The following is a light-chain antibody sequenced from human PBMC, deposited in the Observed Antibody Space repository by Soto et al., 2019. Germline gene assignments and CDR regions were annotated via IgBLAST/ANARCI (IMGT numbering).Light chain of an antibody. CDR3: SSPYTSSSTVV. CDR1: SSDVGGYNY. V-gene: IGLV2-14*01. J-gene: IGLJ2*01. Sequence: QSALTQPASVSGSPGQSITISCTGTSSDVGGYNYVSWYQQHPGKAPKVMIYDVSNRPSGVSNRFSGSKSGNTASLTISGLQAEDEADYYCSSPYTSSSTVVFGGGTKLTVL. CDR2: DVS.